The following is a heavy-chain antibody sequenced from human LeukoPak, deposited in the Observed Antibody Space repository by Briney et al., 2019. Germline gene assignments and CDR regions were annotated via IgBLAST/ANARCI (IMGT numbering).Heavy chain of an antibody. CDR3: AKDSYPSLGYCSSTSCPLDY. D-gene: IGHD2-2*01. CDR1: GFTFSSYG. CDR2: IRYDGSNK. J-gene: IGHJ4*02. Sequence: GGSLRLSCAASGFTFSSYGMHWVRQAPGKGLEWVAFIRYDGSNKYYADSVKGRFTISRDNSKNTLYLQMNSLRAEDTAVYYCAKDSYPSLGYCSSTSCPLDYWGQGTLVTVSS. V-gene: IGHV3-30*02.